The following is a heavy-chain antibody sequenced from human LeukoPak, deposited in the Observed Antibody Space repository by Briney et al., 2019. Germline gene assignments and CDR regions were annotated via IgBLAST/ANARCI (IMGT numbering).Heavy chain of an antibody. CDR2: IYSSGST. Sequence: PSESLSLTCTVSGGSITSYYGSWIRQPPGKGLEWIGYIYSSGSTTYNPSLKSRVTISVGTSKNQFSLKLTSVTAADTAVYYCARRAVAENYFDYWGQGTLVTDSS. D-gene: IGHD6-19*01. J-gene: IGHJ4*02. CDR3: ARRAVAENYFDY. CDR1: GGSITSYY. V-gene: IGHV4-59*08.